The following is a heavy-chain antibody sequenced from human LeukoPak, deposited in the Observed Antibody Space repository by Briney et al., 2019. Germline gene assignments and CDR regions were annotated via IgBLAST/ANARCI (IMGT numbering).Heavy chain of an antibody. CDR1: GFTFSSYA. CDR3: AKDHYYGSGSYYFYYYYMYV. V-gene: IGHV3-23*01. J-gene: IGHJ6*03. D-gene: IGHD3-10*01. CDR2: ISGSGGSA. Sequence: GGSLKLSCEASGFTFSSYAMSWVRQAPGQGLEWVSAISGSGGSAYYADSVKGRFTISRDNSKNTLYLQLNSLRAEDTAVYYCAKDHYYGSGSYYFYYYYMYVWGKGTTVTVSS.